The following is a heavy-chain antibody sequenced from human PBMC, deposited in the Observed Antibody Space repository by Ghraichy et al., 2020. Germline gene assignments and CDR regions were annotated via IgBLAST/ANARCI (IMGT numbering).Heavy chain of an antibody. J-gene: IGHJ4*02. CDR2: INLGGSEK. CDR3: ARLTAHLCRTAYRPVDY. Sequence: GGSLRLSCAASGFTFTNHWMSWVRQAPGKGLEWVASINLGGSEKQYVDSVKGRFTISRDNAKSSLHLQMDGLRAVDTAVYYCARLTAHLCRTAYRPVDYWGPGTLVTVSA. CDR1: GFTFTNHW. D-gene: IGHD3-16*01. V-gene: IGHV3-7*01.